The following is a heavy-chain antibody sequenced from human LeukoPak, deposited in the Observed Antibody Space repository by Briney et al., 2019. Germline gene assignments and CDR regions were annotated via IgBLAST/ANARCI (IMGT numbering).Heavy chain of an antibody. J-gene: IGHJ4*02. Sequence: GGSLRLSCATSGFTFSDFHMNWVRQAPGKGLEWVAYISNTGSTIHYADSVEGRITISRDNAKNSLYLQMNSLRAEDTAVYYCARAPYCGGDCSPDYWGQGTLVTVSS. CDR3: ARAPYCGGDCSPDY. D-gene: IGHD2-21*02. CDR1: GFTFSDFH. V-gene: IGHV3-11*04. CDR2: ISNTGSTI.